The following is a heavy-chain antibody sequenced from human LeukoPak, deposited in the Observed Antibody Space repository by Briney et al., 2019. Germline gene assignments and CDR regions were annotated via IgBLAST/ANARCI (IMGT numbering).Heavy chain of an antibody. CDR1: GYTFTSYY. Sequence: ASVKVSCKPSGYTFTSYYMHWVRQAPGQGLEWMGIINPSGGDKSYAQKFQGRVTTTRDPSTSTVYMEVVSLRPEVTAVYYCARGCRVVPGVHNVGMTSYYNGMDVWGQGTTVTVSS. V-gene: IGHV1-46*01. CDR3: ARGCRVVPGVHNVGMTSYYNGMDV. D-gene: IGHD2-2*01. CDR2: INPSGGDK. J-gene: IGHJ6*02.